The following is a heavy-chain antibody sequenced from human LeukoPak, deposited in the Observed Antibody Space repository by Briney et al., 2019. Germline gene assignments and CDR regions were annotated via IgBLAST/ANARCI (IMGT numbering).Heavy chain of an antibody. Sequence: AGGSLRLSCAASGFTFSDYYLSWIRQAQGQGLEGVSYISSGASTIYYADSVKGRFTISRVNAKNSLYLQMNSPRAEDTAVYYCARSSWAVRGSFDYWGQGTLVTVSS. CDR2: ISSGASTI. V-gene: IGHV3-11*01. CDR1: GFTFSDYY. D-gene: IGHD3-10*01. J-gene: IGHJ4*02. CDR3: ARSSWAVRGSFDY.